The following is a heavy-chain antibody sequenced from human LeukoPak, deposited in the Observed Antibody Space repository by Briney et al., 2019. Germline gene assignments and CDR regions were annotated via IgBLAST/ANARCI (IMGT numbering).Heavy chain of an antibody. CDR3: ARHGDYFDSSGYQVPRLYLDF. CDR2: IYYSGST. CDR1: GGAINTYY. J-gene: IGHJ4*02. V-gene: IGHV4-59*08. D-gene: IGHD3-22*01. Sequence: PSETLSLTCTVSGGAINTYYWSWIRQPPGKGLEWIGYIYYSGSTNYNPSLKSRVTISVDTSKNQCSLMLGSVTAADTAVYYCARHGDYFDSSGYQVPRLYLDFWGQGTLVTVSS.